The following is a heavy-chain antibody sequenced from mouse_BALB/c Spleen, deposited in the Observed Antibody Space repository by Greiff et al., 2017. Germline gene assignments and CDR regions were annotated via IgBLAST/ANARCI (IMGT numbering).Heavy chain of an antibody. CDR1: GYTFTSYW. D-gene: IGHD1-1*01. J-gene: IGHJ4*01. CDR2: IDPSDSET. Sequence: QVQLQQPGAELVKPGAPVKLSCKASGYTFTSYWMNWVKQRPGRGLEWIGRIDPSDSETHYNQKFKDKATLTVDKSSSTAYIQLSSLTSEDSAVYYCARTTVVEGAMDYGGQGTSVTVSS. CDR3: ARTTVVEGAMDY. V-gene: IGHV1-69*02.